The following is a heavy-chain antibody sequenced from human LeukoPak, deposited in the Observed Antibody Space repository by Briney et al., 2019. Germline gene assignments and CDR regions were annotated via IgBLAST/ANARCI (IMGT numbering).Heavy chain of an antibody. Sequence: PGGSLRLSCAASGFTFSNAWMSWVRQAPGKGLEWVGRIKSKTDGGTTDYAAPVKGRFTISRDDSKNTLYLQMNSLRAEDTAVYYCAKDKCSGGSCHPWNAFDIWGQGTMVTVSS. J-gene: IGHJ3*02. CDR3: AKDKCSGGSCHPWNAFDI. CDR2: IKSKTDGGTT. V-gene: IGHV3-15*01. D-gene: IGHD2-15*01. CDR1: GFTFSNAW.